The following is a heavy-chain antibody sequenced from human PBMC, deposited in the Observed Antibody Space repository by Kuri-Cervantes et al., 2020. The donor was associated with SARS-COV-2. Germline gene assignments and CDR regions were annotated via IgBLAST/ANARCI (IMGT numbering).Heavy chain of an antibody. Sequence: ASVKVSCKASGGTFSSYAISWVRQAPGQGLEWMGWTNPNSGGTNYAQKFQGRVTMTRDTSISTAYMELSRLRSDDTAVYYCARDRTGFDYWGQGTLVTVSS. V-gene: IGHV1-2*02. CDR3: ARDRTGFDY. D-gene: IGHD1-1*01. CDR1: GGTFSSYA. J-gene: IGHJ4*02. CDR2: TNPNSGGT.